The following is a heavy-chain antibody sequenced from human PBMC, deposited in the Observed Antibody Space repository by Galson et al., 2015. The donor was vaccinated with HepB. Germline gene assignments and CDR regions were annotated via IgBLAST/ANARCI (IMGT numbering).Heavy chain of an antibody. V-gene: IGHV5-10-1*01. CDR1: GYSFTSYW. CDR2: IDPSDSYT. Sequence: SGAEVKKPGESLRISCKGSGYSFTSYWISWVRQMPGKGLEWMGRIDPSDSYTNYSPSFQGHVTISADKSISTAYLQWSSLKASDTAMYYCARHSVEMATGYYYYGMDVWGQGTTVTVSS. CDR3: ARHSVEMATGYYYYGMDV. D-gene: IGHD5-24*01. J-gene: IGHJ6*02.